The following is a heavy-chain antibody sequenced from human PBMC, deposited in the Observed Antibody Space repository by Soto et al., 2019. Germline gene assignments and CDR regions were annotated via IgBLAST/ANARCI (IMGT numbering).Heavy chain of an antibody. V-gene: IGHV1-69*02. CDR1: GGSFTSYT. Sequence: QVQLVQSGAEVKKPGSSVNVSCEASGGSFTSYTFTWVRQDPGQGLEWMGRIIPIKGRADYALKLQDRVTITADRSTKTVYMELRGLRPEDTAIYYCAKSLLFVDHAYLDVWGKGTTVTVSS. CDR3: AKSLLFVDHAYLDV. CDR2: IIPIKGRA. D-gene: IGHD2-21*01. J-gene: IGHJ6*03.